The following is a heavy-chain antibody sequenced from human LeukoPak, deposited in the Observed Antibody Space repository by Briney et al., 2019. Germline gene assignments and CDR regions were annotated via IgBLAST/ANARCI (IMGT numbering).Heavy chain of an antibody. CDR2: IYHSGTT. V-gene: IGHV4-38-2*02. Sequence: SETLSLTCTVSGYSISSGYYWGWIRQPPGKGLEWIGSIYHSGTTYYNPSLKSRVTISVDTSKNQFSLKLSSVTAADTAVYYCARGPGRYYDSSGYYYYWGQGTLVTVSS. CDR1: GYSISSGYY. J-gene: IGHJ4*02. D-gene: IGHD3-22*01. CDR3: ARGPGRYYDSSGYYYY.